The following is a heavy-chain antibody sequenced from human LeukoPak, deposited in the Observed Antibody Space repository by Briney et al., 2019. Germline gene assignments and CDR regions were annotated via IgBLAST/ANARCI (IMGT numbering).Heavy chain of an antibody. V-gene: IGHV1-69*04. Sequence: ASVKVSCKASGGTFSSYAISWVRQAPGQGLEWMGRIIPIFGIANYAQKFQGRVTITADKSTGTAYMELSSLRSEDTAVYYCARDKVGVATIIGYYYYGMDVWGQGTTVTVSS. D-gene: IGHD5-24*01. CDR3: ARDKVGVATIIGYYYYGMDV. CDR2: IIPIFGIA. J-gene: IGHJ6*02. CDR1: GGTFSSYA.